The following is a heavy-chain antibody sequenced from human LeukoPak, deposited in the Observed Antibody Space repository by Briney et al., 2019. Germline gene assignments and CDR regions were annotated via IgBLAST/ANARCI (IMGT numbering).Heavy chain of an antibody. D-gene: IGHD4-23*01. Sequence: ASVKVSCKASGYTFTGYYMHWVRQAPGQGLEWMGWINPNSGGTNYAQKFQGRVTMTRDTSISTAYMELSRLRSDDTAVYYCARLRWYIHYFDYWGQGTLVTVSS. V-gene: IGHV1-2*02. CDR3: ARLRWYIHYFDY. CDR1: GYTFTGYY. CDR2: INPNSGGT. J-gene: IGHJ4*02.